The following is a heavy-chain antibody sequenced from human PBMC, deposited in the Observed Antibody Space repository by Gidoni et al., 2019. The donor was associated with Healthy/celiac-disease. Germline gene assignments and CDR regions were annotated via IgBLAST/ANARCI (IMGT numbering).Heavy chain of an antibody. Sequence: QLQLQESDPGLVNPSETLSLTCHVSGDHSSSSSYYWGWIRQPTGKGLEWIGIIYYSGSTYYNPSLKSRVTISVDTSKNQFSLKLSSVTAADTAVYYCARHIVMAVAGTDYWGQGTLVTVSS. J-gene: IGHJ4*02. V-gene: IGHV4-39*01. D-gene: IGHD6-19*01. CDR1: GDHSSSSSYY. CDR2: IYYSGST. CDR3: ARHIVMAVAGTDY.